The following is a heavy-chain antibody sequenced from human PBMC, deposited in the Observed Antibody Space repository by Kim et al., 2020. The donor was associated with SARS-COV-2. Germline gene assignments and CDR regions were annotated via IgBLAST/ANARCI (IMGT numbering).Heavy chain of an antibody. CDR2: IYHSGST. CDR3: ARDVDYYDSSGWALQH. CDR1: GGSISSSNW. D-gene: IGHD3-22*01. Sequence: SETLSLTCAVSGGSISSSNWWSWVRQPPGKGLEWIGEIYHSGSTNYNPSLKSRVTISVDKSKNQFSLKLSSVTAADTAVYYCARDVDYYDSSGWALQHWGQGTLVTVSS. V-gene: IGHV4-4*02. J-gene: IGHJ1*01.